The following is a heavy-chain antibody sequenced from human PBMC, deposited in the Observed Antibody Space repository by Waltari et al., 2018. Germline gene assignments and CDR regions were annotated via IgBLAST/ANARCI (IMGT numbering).Heavy chain of an antibody. J-gene: IGHJ3*02. CDR2: ISSNGGST. D-gene: IGHD3-16*02. CDR3: ARGDYVWGSYRYDAFDI. V-gene: IGHV3-64*01. Sequence: EVQLVESGGGLVQPGGSLRLSCAASGFTFSSYALHWVRPAPGKGLEYVSAISSNGGSTYYANSVKGRFTISRDNSKNTLYLQMGSLRAEDMAMYYCARGDYVWGSYRYDAFDIWGQGTMVTVSS. CDR1: GFTFSSYA.